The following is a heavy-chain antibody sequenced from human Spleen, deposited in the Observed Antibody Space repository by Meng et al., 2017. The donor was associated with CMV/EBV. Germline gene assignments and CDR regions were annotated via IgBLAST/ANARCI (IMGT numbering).Heavy chain of an antibody. Sequence: FTFSDYYMSWIRQAPGKGLEWVAYISSSGSTIYYADSVKGRFTISRDNAKNSLYLQMNSLRAEDTAVYYCARDGSSGSYYLYNWFDPWGQGTLVTVSS. CDR1: FTFSDYY. D-gene: IGHD3-10*01. CDR3: ARDGSSGSYYLYNWFDP. J-gene: IGHJ5*02. CDR2: ISSSGSTI. V-gene: IGHV3-11*01.